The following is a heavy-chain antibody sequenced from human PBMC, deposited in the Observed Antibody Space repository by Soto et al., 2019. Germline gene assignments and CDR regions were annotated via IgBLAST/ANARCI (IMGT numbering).Heavy chain of an antibody. V-gene: IGHV6-1*01. CDR1: GDSVSSNSAA. CDR3: ARVVTMVRGVNPDDPYNWFDP. D-gene: IGHD3-10*01. J-gene: IGHJ5*02. CDR2: TYYRSKWYN. Sequence: SQTLSLTCVISGDSVSSNSAAWNWIRQSPSRGLEWLGRTYYRSKWYNDYAVSVKSRITINPDTSKNQFSLKLSSVTAADTAVYYCARVVTMVRGVNPDDPYNWFDPWGQGTLVTVSS.